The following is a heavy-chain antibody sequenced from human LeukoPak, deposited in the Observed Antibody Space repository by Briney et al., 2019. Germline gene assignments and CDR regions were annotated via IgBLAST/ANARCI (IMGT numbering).Heavy chain of an antibody. CDR2: IYYSGST. V-gene: IGHV4-59*08. D-gene: IGHD2-15*01. CDR1: GGCISSYY. J-gene: IGHJ6*02. CDR3: ARARGYCSGGSCYPQVHYYYGMDV. Sequence: SETLSLTCTVSGGCISSYYWSWIRQPPGKGLEWIGYIYYSGSTNYNPSLKSRVTISIDTSKNQFSLKLSSVTAADTAVYYCARARGYCSGGSCYPQVHYYYGMDVWGQGTTVTVSS.